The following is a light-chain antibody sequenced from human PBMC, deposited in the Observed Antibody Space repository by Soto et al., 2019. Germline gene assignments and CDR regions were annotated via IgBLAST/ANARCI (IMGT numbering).Light chain of an antibody. CDR2: SNN. CDR3: AAWDDSLNGRV. Sequence: QTVVTQPPSASGTPGQRVTISCSGSSSNIGSNTVNWYQQLPGTAPKLLIYSNNKRPSGVPDRFSGSKSGTSASLAISGLQSEDEADYYCAAWDDSLNGRVFGTGTKLTVL. CDR1: SSNIGSNT. J-gene: IGLJ1*01. V-gene: IGLV1-44*01.